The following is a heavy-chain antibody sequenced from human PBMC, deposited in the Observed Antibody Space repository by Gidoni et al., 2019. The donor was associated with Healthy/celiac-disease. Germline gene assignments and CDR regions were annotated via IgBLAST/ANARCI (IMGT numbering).Heavy chain of an antibody. CDR1: GFTFSRYG. D-gene: IGHD4-17*01. CDR3: AKDMTTVVTPGEFFFDY. CDR2: RSYDGSNK. Sequence: QVQLVESGGGVVQPGRSLRLSCAASGFTFSRYGMHWVRQAPGKGLEWVAVRSYDGSNKYYADSVKGRFTISRDNSKNTLYLQMNSLRAEDTAVYYCAKDMTTVVTPGEFFFDYWGQGTLVTVSS. V-gene: IGHV3-30*18. J-gene: IGHJ4*02.